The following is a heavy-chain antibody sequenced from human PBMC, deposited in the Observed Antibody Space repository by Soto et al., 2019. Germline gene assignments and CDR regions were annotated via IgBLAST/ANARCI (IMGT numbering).Heavy chain of an antibody. V-gene: IGHV4-34*01. CDR3: ARVNHVLRYFGWPRGYFDY. J-gene: IGHJ4*02. D-gene: IGHD3-9*01. Sequence: SGTLSLICAVYGGSFSGYYWSLIRQPPGTELEWIGEINHSGSTNYNPSLKSRVTIPVDPAKNQFSLKLSPVTAADTAVYYCARVNHVLRYFGWPRGYFDYWGQGTLVTVSS. CDR1: GGSFSGYY. CDR2: INHSGST.